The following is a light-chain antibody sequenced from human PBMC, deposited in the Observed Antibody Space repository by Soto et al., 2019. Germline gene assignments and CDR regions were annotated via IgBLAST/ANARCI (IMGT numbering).Light chain of an antibody. Sequence: DIVMTQSPDSLAVSLGERATINCKSSQSVLYNSNNKNYLAWYQQRPGQPPKLLIYWASTRESGVPDRVSGSGSGTDFTRTITSLQAEDVAVYYCQQYESTPPTFGQGTKLESK. V-gene: IGKV4-1*01. CDR2: WAS. CDR3: QQYESTPPT. J-gene: IGKJ2*01. CDR1: QSVLYNSNNKNY.